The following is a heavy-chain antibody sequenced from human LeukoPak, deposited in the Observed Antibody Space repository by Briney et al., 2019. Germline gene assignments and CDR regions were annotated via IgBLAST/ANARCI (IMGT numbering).Heavy chain of an antibody. D-gene: IGHD1-1*01. CDR2: INTNTEKP. V-gene: IGHV7-4-1*02. CDR3: ARGTSNSPYYFYYYMDV. J-gene: IGHJ6*03. Sequence: GASVKVSCKASGYTFTSYTMNWVRQAPGQGLEWMGCINTNTEKPTYAQGFTGRFVFSLDTSVSTAYLQISSLKAEDTAVYYCARGTSNSPYYFYYYMDVWGKGTTVTVSS. CDR1: GYTFTSYT.